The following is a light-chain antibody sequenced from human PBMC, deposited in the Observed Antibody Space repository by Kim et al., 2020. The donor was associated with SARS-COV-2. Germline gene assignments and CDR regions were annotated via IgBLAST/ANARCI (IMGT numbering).Light chain of an antibody. V-gene: IGKV1-16*01. J-gene: IGKJ4*01. Sequence: ASVGDRVTITCRASQGINNYLAWFQQKPGKVPKSLIYAASSLQSGVPSRFSGSASGTDFTLTICSLQPEDFATYYCQQYNSYPFTFGGGTKVDIK. CDR1: QGINNY. CDR2: AAS. CDR3: QQYNSYPFT.